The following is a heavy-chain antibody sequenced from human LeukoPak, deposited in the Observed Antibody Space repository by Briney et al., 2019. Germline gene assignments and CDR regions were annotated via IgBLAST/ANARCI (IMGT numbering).Heavy chain of an antibody. V-gene: IGHV4-38-2*02. J-gene: IGHJ4*02. CDR2: IYHSGST. CDR1: DYSISSSYY. Sequence: PSETLSLTCSVSDYSISSSYYWGWIRQPPGKGLEWIGNIYHSGSTYYNPSLTGRVTISVDTSKNQFSLKLSSVTAADTAVYYCARTCTNYPNRPFDYWGQGTLVTVSS. CDR3: ARTCTNYPNRPFDY. D-gene: IGHD4/OR15-4a*01.